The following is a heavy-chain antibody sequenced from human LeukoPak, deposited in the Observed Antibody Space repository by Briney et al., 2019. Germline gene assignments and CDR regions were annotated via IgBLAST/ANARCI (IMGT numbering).Heavy chain of an antibody. Sequence: PSQTLPLTCAVSGSSISSGGYSWSWIRQPPGKGLEWIGYIYHSGSTYYNPSLKSRVTISVDTSKNQFSLKLSSVTAADTAVYYCARGGYSYGYISLAAFDYWGQGTLVTVSS. D-gene: IGHD5-18*01. CDR1: GSSISSGGYS. V-gene: IGHV4-30-2*01. J-gene: IGHJ4*02. CDR2: IYHSGST. CDR3: ARGGYSYGYISLAAFDY.